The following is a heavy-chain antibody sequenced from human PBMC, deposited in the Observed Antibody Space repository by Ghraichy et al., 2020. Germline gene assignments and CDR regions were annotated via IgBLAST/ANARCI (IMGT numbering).Heavy chain of an antibody. CDR1: GFTVSSNY. D-gene: IGHD1-26*01. Sequence: GGSLRLSCAASGFTVSSNYMSWVRQAPGKGLEWVSVIYSGGSTYYADSVKGRFTISRHNSKNTLYLQINSLRAEDTAVYYCARGPHSGSYYGDPNWYFDLWGRGTLVTVSS. CDR2: IYSGGST. CDR3: ARGPHSGSYYGDPNWYFDL. V-gene: IGHV3-53*04. J-gene: IGHJ2*01.